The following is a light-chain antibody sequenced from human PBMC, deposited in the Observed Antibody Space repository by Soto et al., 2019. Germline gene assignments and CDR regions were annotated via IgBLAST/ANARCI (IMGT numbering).Light chain of an antibody. V-gene: IGKV1-27*01. CDR1: QGISNY. CDR3: QKYNSAPQT. CDR2: AAS. Sequence: DIQMTQSPSSLSASVGDRVTITCRARQGISNYLAWYQQKPGKVPKLLIYAASTLQSGVTSQFSGSGSRTDFTLTISSLQPEDVATYYCQKYNSAPQTFGGGTKVEIK. J-gene: IGKJ4*02.